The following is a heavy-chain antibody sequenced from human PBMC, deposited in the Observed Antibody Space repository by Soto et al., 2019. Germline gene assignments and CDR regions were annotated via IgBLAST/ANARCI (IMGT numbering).Heavy chain of an antibody. Sequence: SETLSLTCTVSGGSISSGGYYWSWIRQHPGKGLEWVGYIYYSGSTYYNPSLKSRVTISVDTSKNQFSLKLSSVTAADTAMYYCARHESLYSSRNGYYYYGMDVWGQGTTVTVSS. V-gene: IGHV4-31*03. CDR1: GGSISSGGYY. CDR3: ARHESLYSSRNGYYYYGMDV. J-gene: IGHJ6*02. CDR2: IYYSGST. D-gene: IGHD6-13*01.